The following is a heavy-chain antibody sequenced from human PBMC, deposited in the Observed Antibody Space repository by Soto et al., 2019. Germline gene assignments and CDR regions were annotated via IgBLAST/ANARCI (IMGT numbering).Heavy chain of an antibody. CDR3: TRANWYSEY. CDR2: IYYNGNT. Sequence: VQLRESGPGLVKPSETLSLTCSVSGGSISNHYWSWIRQPPGKGLEWIGYIYYNGNTNYNPSLKSRVTMSVDTSRNQISLKLTTVTAADTAVYYCTRANWYSEYWGPGTLVTVSS. D-gene: IGHD7-27*01. J-gene: IGHJ4*02. CDR1: GGSISNHY. V-gene: IGHV4-59*11.